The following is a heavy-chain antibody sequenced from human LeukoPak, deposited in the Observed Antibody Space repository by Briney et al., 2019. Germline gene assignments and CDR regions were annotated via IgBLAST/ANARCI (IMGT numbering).Heavy chain of an antibody. D-gene: IGHD3-3*01. Sequence: GGSLRLSCAASGFTFSSYWMSWIRQAPGKGLEWVSYISSSGSTIYYADSVKGRFTISRDNAKNSLYLQMNSLRAEDTAVYYCAGGETDFWSGYSFFDYWGQGTLVTVSS. CDR2: ISSSGSTI. CDR1: GFTFSSYW. J-gene: IGHJ4*02. V-gene: IGHV3-11*04. CDR3: AGGETDFWSGYSFFDY.